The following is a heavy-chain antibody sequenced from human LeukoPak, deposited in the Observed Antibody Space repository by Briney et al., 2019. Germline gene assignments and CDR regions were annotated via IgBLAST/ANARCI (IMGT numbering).Heavy chain of an antibody. D-gene: IGHD3-22*01. V-gene: IGHV3-21*01. CDR2: ISSSSSYI. Sequence: GGFLRLSCAASGFTFSSYSMNWVRQAPGKGLEWVSSISSSSSYIYYADSVKGRFTISRDNAKNSLYLQMNSLRAEDTAVYYCARDLLFYYDSSGYYPFDYWGQGTLVTVSS. CDR1: GFTFSSYS. CDR3: ARDLLFYYDSSGYYPFDY. J-gene: IGHJ4*02.